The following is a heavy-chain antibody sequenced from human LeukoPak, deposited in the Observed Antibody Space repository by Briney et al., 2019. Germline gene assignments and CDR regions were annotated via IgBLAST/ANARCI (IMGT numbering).Heavy chain of an antibody. CDR1: GFTVSSNY. D-gene: IGHD3-3*01. Sequence: PGGSLRLSCAASGFTVSSNYMSWVRQAPGKGLEWVANIKQDGSEKYYVDSVKGRFTISRDNAKNSLYLQMNSLRAEDTAVYYCARDLTHDFWSGYYTASPGGYWGQGTLVTVSS. V-gene: IGHV3-7*01. CDR3: ARDLTHDFWSGYYTASPGGY. CDR2: IKQDGSEK. J-gene: IGHJ4*02.